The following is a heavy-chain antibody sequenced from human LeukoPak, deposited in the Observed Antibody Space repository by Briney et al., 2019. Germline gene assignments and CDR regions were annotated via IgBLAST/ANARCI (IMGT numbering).Heavy chain of an antibody. Sequence: GGSLRLSCAASGFTFSSYWMSWVRQAPGKGLEWVANIKQDGSEKYYVDSVKGRFTIPRDNAKNSLYLQMNSLRAEDTAVYYCARGYSSGWSTYFDYWGQGTLVTVSS. CDR2: IKQDGSEK. D-gene: IGHD6-19*01. CDR3: ARGYSSGWSTYFDY. J-gene: IGHJ4*02. CDR1: GFTFSSYW. V-gene: IGHV3-7*01.